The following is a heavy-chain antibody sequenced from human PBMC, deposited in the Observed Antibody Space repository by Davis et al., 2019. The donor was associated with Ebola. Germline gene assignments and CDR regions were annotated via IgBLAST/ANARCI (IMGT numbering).Heavy chain of an antibody. J-gene: IGHJ6*02. V-gene: IGHV4-34*01. CDR2: IDHRGTA. CDR1: GGPFNGYY. D-gene: IGHD6-19*01. CDR3: ARDSRWLVPGTYYYYGMDV. Sequence: SETLSLTCAVKGGPFNGYYWSWIRQPPGKGLEWIAEIDHRGTANYNPSLKSRVTISVDTSKNQFSLKLSAVTAADTAVYYCARDSRWLVPGTYYYYGMDVWGQGTTVTVSS.